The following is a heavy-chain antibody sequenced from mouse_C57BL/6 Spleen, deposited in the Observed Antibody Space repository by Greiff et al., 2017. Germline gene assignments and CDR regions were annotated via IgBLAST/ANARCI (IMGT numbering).Heavy chain of an antibody. V-gene: IGHV1-22*01. J-gene: IGHJ3*01. CDR3: AREALLLRKFAY. D-gene: IGHD1-1*01. Sequence: EVQLQQSGPELVKPGASVKMSCKASGYTFTDYNMHWVKQSHGKSLEWIGYINPNNGGTSYNQKFKGKATLTVNKSSSPAYMELRSLTSENSAVYYCAREALLLRKFAYWGQGTLVTVSA. CDR2: INPNNGGT. CDR1: GYTFTDYN.